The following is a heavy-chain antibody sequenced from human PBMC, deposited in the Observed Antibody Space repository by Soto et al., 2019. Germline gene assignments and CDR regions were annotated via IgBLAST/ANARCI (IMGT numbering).Heavy chain of an antibody. CDR2: IYYSGST. V-gene: IGHV4-59*01. CDR3: AREGCSGGNCYFDY. J-gene: IGHJ4*02. D-gene: IGHD2-15*01. Sequence: SETLSLTCTVSGGSISSSYWSWIRQPPGTGLEWIGYIYYSGSTNYNPSLKSRVTVSVDTSKNQLSLKLSSATAADTAVYYCAREGCSGGNCYFDYWGQGTLVTVS. CDR1: GGSISSSY.